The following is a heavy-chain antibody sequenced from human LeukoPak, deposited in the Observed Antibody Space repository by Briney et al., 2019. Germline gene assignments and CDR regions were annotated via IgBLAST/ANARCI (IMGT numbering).Heavy chain of an antibody. Sequence: GRSLRLSCAASGFTFSSYGMHWVRQAPGKGLEWVAVIWYDGSNKYYADSVKGRFTIYRDNSKNTLYLQMNRLRAEDTAVYYCARDSPRYDSSGYYLDYWGQGTLVTVSS. J-gene: IGHJ4*02. CDR1: GFTFSSYG. D-gene: IGHD3-22*01. CDR3: ARDSPRYDSSGYYLDY. V-gene: IGHV3-33*01. CDR2: IWYDGSNK.